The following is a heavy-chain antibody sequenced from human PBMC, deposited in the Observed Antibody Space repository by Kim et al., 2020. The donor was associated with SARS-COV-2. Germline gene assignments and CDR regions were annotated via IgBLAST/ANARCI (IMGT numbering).Heavy chain of an antibody. CDR3: AKSSPSYDFWSGYSDPDY. J-gene: IGHJ4*02. V-gene: IGHV3-30*18. Sequence: GGSLRLSCAASGFTFSSYGMHWVRQAPGKGLEWVAVISYDGSNKYYADSVKGRFTISRDNSKNTLYLQMNSLRAEDTAVYYCAKSSPSYDFWSGYSDPDYWVQGTLVTVSS. D-gene: IGHD3-3*01. CDR1: GFTFSSYG. CDR2: ISYDGSNK.